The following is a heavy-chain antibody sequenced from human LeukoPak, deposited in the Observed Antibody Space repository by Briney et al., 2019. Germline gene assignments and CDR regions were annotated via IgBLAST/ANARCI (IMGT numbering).Heavy chain of an antibody. J-gene: IGHJ4*02. CDR1: GGSFSGYY. D-gene: IGHD6-25*01. CDR2: INHSGST. Sequence: SETLSLTCAVYGGSFSGYYWSWIRQPPGKGLEWIGEINHSGSTNYNPSLKSRVTISVDTSKNQFSLKLSSVTAADTAVYYCATSQGLPYNFDYWGQGSLVTVSS. V-gene: IGHV4-34*01. CDR3: ATSQGLPYNFDY.